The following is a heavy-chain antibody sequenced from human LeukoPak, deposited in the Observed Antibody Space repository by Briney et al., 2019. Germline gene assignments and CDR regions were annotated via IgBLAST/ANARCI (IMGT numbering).Heavy chain of an antibody. CDR3: AKDGDGIQYFDY. J-gene: IGHJ4*02. CDR1: RFAFSSYV. CDR2: ITTGGTDT. Sequence: QSGGSLRLSCAASRFAFSSYVMSWVRQAPGKGLEWVSTITTGGTDTYYADSVKGRFTISRDNSKNTLFLQMNSLSAEDTAVYYCAKDGDGIQYFDYWGQGTLVTVSS. V-gene: IGHV3-23*01. D-gene: IGHD7-27*01.